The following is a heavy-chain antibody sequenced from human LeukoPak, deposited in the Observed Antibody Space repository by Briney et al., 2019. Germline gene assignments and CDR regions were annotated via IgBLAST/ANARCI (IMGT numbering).Heavy chain of an antibody. CDR3: AKGDYDYVPYSWFDP. CDR2: IGGSGGDT. CDR1: GFTVSSNS. D-gene: IGHD5-12*01. J-gene: IGHJ5*02. Sequence: PGGSLRLSCTVPGFTVSSNSMSWVRQAPGKGLEWVSAIGGSGGDTYYVDSVKGRFTISRDNSKNTLYLQMSSLRAEDTAMYYCAKGDYDYVPYSWFDPWGQGSLVTVSS. V-gene: IGHV3-23*01.